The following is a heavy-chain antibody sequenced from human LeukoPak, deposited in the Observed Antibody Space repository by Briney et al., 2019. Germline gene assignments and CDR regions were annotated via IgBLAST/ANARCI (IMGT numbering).Heavy chain of an antibody. Sequence: PSETLSLTCAVSGYSISSGYYWGWIRPPPGKGLAWIGSIYHSGSTYYNPSLKSRVTISVDTSKNQFSLKLSSVTAADTAVYYCARHHLPPVANWYFDLWGRGTLVTVSS. D-gene: IGHD1-14*01. J-gene: IGHJ2*01. CDR1: GYSISSGYY. V-gene: IGHV4-38-2*01. CDR3: ARHHLPPVANWYFDL. CDR2: IYHSGST.